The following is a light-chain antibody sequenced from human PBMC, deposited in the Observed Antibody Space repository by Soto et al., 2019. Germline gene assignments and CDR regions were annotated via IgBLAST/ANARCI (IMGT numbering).Light chain of an antibody. V-gene: IGLV1-44*01. CDR2: SNN. CDR1: SSNIGSNT. Sequence: QSVLTQPPSASGTPGQRVTISCSGSSSNIGSNTVNWYQQLPGTAPKLLIYSNNQRPSGVPDRFSGSKSGTSASLAISGLQSEDAAAYYCAAWDDSLNGPVFGGGTKVTVL. J-gene: IGLJ2*01. CDR3: AAWDDSLNGPV.